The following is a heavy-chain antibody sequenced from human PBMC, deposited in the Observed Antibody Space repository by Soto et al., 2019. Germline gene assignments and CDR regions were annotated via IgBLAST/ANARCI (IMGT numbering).Heavy chain of an antibody. CDR3: AREIGYSSTCPAY. CDR2: IGFDGKNE. Sequence: PGGSLRLSCDVSGFSIGSYGMHRVRQAPGKGLEWVAVIGFDGKNENYGDSVKGRFTVSRDNSRNTLYLQMNSLRVEDTAVYFCAREIGYSSTCPAYWGQGTLVTVSS. V-gene: IGHV3-33*01. J-gene: IGHJ4*02. D-gene: IGHD6-13*01. CDR1: GFSIGSYG.